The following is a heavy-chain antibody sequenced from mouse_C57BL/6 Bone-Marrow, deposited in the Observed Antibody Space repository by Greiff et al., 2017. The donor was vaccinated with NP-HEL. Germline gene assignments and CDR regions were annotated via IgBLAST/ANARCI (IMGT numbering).Heavy chain of an antibody. V-gene: IGHV1-52*01. D-gene: IGHD2-1*01. CDR1: GYTFTSYW. J-gene: IGHJ2*01. Sequence: QVQLQQPGAELVRPGSSVKLSCKASGYTFTSYWMHWVKQRPIQGLEWIGNIDPSDSETHYNQKFKDKATLTVDKSSSTAYMQLSSLTSEDSAVYYCARREVYPYYFDYWGQGTTLTVSS. CDR2: IDPSDSET. CDR3: ARREVYPYYFDY.